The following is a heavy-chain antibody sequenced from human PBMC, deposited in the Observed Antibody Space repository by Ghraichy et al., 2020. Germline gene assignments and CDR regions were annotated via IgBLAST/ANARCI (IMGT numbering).Heavy chain of an antibody. V-gene: IGHV4-59*08. CDR1: GGSISSYY. Sequence: SETLSLTCTVSGGSISSYYWSWIRQPPGKGLEWIGYIYYSGSTNYNPSLKSRVTISVDTSKNQFSLKLSSVTAADTAVYYCARRTTVVTFGAFDIWGQGTMVTVSS. J-gene: IGHJ3*02. CDR2: IYYSGST. D-gene: IGHD4-23*01. CDR3: ARRTTVVTFGAFDI.